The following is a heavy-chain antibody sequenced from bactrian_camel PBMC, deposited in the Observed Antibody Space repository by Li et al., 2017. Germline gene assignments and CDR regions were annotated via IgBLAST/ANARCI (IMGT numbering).Heavy chain of an antibody. CDR2: IRRDGTP. D-gene: IGHD3*01. V-gene: IGHV3S55*01. Sequence: HVQLVESGGGSVQAGEALRLSCTSSATTLANSDMAWYRLRPRSECELVASIRRDGTPYYADSVKGRFAISEDKAKNTVDLQMNALKPEDTAIYYCAHDVWVHGGNWCSVPGSNWARGPRSPSP. J-gene: IGHJ4*01. CDR1: ATTLANSD.